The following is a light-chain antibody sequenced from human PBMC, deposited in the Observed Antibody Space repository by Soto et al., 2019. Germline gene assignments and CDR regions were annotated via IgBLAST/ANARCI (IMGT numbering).Light chain of an antibody. CDR1: QTVSSNY. Sequence: EIVLTQSPGTLSLSPGGGATLSCRASQTVSSNYLAWYQQRPGQAPRLLIYGASSRATDIPDRFSGSGSGTDFIFTISRLEPEDFAVYYCQQYGSSPYNFGQGTKVDIK. V-gene: IGKV3-20*01. CDR3: QQYGSSPYN. CDR2: GAS. J-gene: IGKJ2*01.